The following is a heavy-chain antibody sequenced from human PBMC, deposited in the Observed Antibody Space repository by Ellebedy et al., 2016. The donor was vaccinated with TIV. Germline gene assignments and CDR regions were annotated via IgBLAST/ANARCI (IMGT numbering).Heavy chain of an antibody. V-gene: IGHV3-7*01. CDR3: GRAMDV. CDR2: IKQDESEK. J-gene: IGHJ6*04. Sequence: GGSLRLXXAASGFTFSNYWMHWARQAPGRGLEWVANIKQDESEKYYVDSVKGRFTISRDNAKNSLYLQMNSLRVEDTAVYYCGRAMDVWGKGTTVTVSS. CDR1: GFTFSNYW.